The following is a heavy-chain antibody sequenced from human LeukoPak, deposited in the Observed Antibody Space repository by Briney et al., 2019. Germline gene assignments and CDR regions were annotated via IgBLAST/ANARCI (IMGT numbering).Heavy chain of an antibody. CDR2: ISHDSIGT. V-gene: IGHV3-23*01. D-gene: IGHD2-2*02. CDR1: GFAFSGFG. Sequence: GGSLRLSCAASGFAFSGFGMSWVRQAPGKGLEWVATISHDSIGTHYIDSVKGRFRISRDNNEGTLDLQMNSLRADDTAVYYCAMKAVPRPRLYDAFDFWGQGTVVTVSS. CDR3: AMKAVPRPRLYDAFDF. J-gene: IGHJ3*01.